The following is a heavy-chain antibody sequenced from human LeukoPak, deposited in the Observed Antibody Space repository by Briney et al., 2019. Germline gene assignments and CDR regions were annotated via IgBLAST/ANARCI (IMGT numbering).Heavy chain of an antibody. CDR3: ARSVVALYWYFDL. V-gene: IGHV4-59*01. D-gene: IGHD2-15*01. Sequence: SETLSLTCTVSAGSISGYYYNRIRQPPGKGLEWIGYIYYSGSANYNPSLKSRVTISLDTSKNQFSLKLSSVTTADTAVYYCARSVVALYWYFDLWGRGSLVTVSS. J-gene: IGHJ2*01. CDR1: AGSISGYY. CDR2: IYYSGSA.